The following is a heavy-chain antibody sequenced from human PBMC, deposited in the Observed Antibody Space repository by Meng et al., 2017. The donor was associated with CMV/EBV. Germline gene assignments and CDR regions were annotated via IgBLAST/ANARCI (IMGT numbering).Heavy chain of an antibody. D-gene: IGHD5-12*01. CDR1: GYTFTSYY. V-gene: IGHV1-46*01. CDR3: ARGDYSGYDRPGYGMDV. Sequence: ASVKVSCKASGYTFTSYYMHWVRQAPGQGLEWMGIINPSGGSTSYAQKFQGRVTMTRDTSTSTDYMELSSLRSEDTAVYYCARGDYSGYDRPGYGMDVWGQGTTVTVSS. CDR2: INPSGGST. J-gene: IGHJ6*02.